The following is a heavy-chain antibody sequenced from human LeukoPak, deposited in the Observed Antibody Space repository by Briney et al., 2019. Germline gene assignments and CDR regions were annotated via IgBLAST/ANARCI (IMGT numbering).Heavy chain of an antibody. CDR2: INSDGSST. D-gene: IGHD6-6*01. V-gene: IGHV3-74*01. CDR3: ARDGTYSSSSFDY. CDR1: GFTFSSYW. Sequence: GGSLRLSCAASGFTFSSYWMHWVRQAPGKGLVWVSRINSDGSSTSYADSVRGRFTIPRDNAKNTLYLQMNSLRAGDTAVYYCARDGTYSSSSFDYWGQGTLVTVSS. J-gene: IGHJ4*02.